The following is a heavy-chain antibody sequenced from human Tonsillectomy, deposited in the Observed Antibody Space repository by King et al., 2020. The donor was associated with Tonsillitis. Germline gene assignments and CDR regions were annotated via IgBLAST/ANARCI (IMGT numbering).Heavy chain of an antibody. D-gene: IGHD3-3*01. J-gene: IGHJ4*02. CDR2: INHSGST. Sequence: VQLQQWGAGLLKPSESLSLTCAVYGGSFSDYYWSWIRQPPGKGLEWIGEINHSGSTNYNPSLKSRVTISVDTSKNKFSLKLSSVTAADKAVYFCARGNYDLWSGYPDYFDYWGRGTLVTVSS. CDR1: GGSFSDYY. V-gene: IGHV4-34*01. CDR3: ARGNYDLWSGYPDYFDY.